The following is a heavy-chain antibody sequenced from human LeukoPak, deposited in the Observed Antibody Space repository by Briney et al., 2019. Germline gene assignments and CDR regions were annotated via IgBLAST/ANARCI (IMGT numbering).Heavy chain of an antibody. J-gene: IGHJ4*02. CDR2: MSYDGINK. Sequence: GGSLRLSCAASGFTFSNYAFHWVRQAPGKGLEWVAVMSYDGINKYYRDSVKGRFTISRDISKSTLYLQMNSLRAEDTVVYYCARGYCTTTSCYIDYWGQGSLVTVSS. CDR1: GFTFSNYA. CDR3: ARGYCTTTSCYIDY. V-gene: IGHV3-30*04. D-gene: IGHD2-2*02.